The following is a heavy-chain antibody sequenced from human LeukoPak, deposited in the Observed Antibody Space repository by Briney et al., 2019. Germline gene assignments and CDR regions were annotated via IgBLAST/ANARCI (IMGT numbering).Heavy chain of an antibody. CDR3: ARDFGNYYDSSGYAPLDYYYYYTDV. V-gene: IGHV1-18*01. D-gene: IGHD3-22*01. CDR2: ISAYNGNT. J-gene: IGHJ6*03. Sequence: ASVKVSCKASGYTFTSYGISWVRQAPGQGLEWMGWISAYNGNTNYAQKLQGRVTMTTDTSTSTAYMELRSLRSDDTAVYYCARDFGNYYDSSGYAPLDYYYYYTDVWGKGTTVTVSS. CDR1: GYTFTSYG.